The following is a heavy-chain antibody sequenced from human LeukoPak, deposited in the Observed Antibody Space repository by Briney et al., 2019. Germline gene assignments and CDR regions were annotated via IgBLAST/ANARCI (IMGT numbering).Heavy chain of an antibody. V-gene: IGHV4-39*01. CDR1: GGSIRSSSYY. CDR2: IYYSGRT. CDR3: ATQGNYFRISDY. J-gene: IGHJ4*02. D-gene: IGHD4-11*01. Sequence: SETLSLTCTVSGGSIRSSSYYGGWIRQPPGKGLEWIGVIYYSGRTYYNPSLKSRVTISVDTSNNQFSLKLTSVTAADTAVYYCATQGNYFRISDYWGQGTLVTVSS.